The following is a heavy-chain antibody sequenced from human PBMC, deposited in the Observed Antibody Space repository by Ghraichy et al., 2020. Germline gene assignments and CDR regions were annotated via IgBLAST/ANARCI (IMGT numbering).Heavy chain of an antibody. CDR2: ISGRHGST. V-gene: IGHV3-23*01. D-gene: IGHD2-15*01. CDR3: AKDRGGTPYYFDY. J-gene: IGHJ4*02. Sequence: GQSLNISCSASGFAFSSYAMSWVRQAPGKGLEWVSAISGRHGSTYYADSVKGRFTIPRDNSKNTLYLQMNSLGAEDTAVYYCAKDRGGTPYYFDYWGQGTLVTVSS. CDR1: GFAFSSYA.